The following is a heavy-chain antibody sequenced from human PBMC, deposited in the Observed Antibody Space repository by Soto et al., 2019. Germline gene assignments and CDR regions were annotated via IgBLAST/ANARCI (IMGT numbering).Heavy chain of an antibody. V-gene: IGHV3-11*06. CDR3: ARALDFWSAYFDY. D-gene: IGHD3-3*01. Sequence: PGGSLRLSCAASEFTFSDYYMSWIRQAPGKGLEWVSYISSSSSYTNYADSVKGRFTISRDNAKNSLYLQMNSLRAEDTAVYYCARALDFWSAYFDYWGQGSLVTVSS. CDR1: EFTFSDYY. J-gene: IGHJ4*02. CDR2: ISSSSSYT.